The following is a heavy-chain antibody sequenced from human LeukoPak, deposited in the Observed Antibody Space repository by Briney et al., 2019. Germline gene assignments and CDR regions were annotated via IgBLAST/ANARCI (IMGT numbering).Heavy chain of an antibody. J-gene: IGHJ6*02. D-gene: IGHD1-7*01. CDR1: GDSVSSNSAA. Sequence: SQTLSLTCAISGDSVSSNSAAWNWIRQSPSRVLEWLGRTYYRSKWYNDYAVSVKSRITINPDTSKNQFSLQLNSVTPEGTAVYYCARDSITGTTVYYYGMDVWGQGTTVTVSS. V-gene: IGHV6-1*01. CDR3: ARDSITGTTVYYYGMDV. CDR2: TYYRSKWYN.